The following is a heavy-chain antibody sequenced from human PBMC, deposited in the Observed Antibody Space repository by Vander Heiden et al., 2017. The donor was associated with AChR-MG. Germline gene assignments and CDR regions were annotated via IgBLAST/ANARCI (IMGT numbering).Heavy chain of an antibody. J-gene: IGHJ4*02. V-gene: IGHV2-5*01. D-gene: IGHD2-15*01. CDR1: GFSLTTPGVG. Sequence: QITLKESGPTLVKPTQTLTLTCTLSGFSLTTPGVGVGWIRQPPGKALEWLALIYYNDDSRFSPPLKSRLYITKDTSKNQVVLTMTNMDPVDTATYYCAHTVSGDTVTATFDYWGQGTLGTVSS. CDR3: AHTVSGDTVTATFDY. CDR2: IYYNDDS.